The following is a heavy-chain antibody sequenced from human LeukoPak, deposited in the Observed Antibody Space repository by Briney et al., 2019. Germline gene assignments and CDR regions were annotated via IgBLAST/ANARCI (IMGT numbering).Heavy chain of an antibody. J-gene: IGHJ5*02. CDR1: GYTFTSYD. CDR3: ASGDPVAAGWFDP. D-gene: IGHD2-15*01. V-gene: IGHV1-8*03. CDR2: MNPNSGNT. Sequence: ASVKVSCKASGYTFTSYDINWVRQATGQGLEWRGWMNPNSGNTGYAQKFQGRVTITADESTSTAYMELSSLRSEDTAVYYCASGDPVAAGWFDPWGQGTLVTVSS.